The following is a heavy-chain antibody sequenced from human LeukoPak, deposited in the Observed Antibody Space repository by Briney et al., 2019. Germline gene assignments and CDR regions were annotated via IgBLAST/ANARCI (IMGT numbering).Heavy chain of an antibody. CDR2: SSAYNGNT. D-gene: IGHD6-19*01. CDR3: ARHTKYGSGHHGGYYGMDV. V-gene: IGHV1-18*01. Sequence: ASVKVSCKASGYTVTSYGISWVRQAPGQGLEWMGWSSAYNGNTNYAQKLQGRVTMATDTSTSTAYMEPRSLRSDDTAVYYCARHTKYGSGHHGGYYGMDVWGQGTTVTVSS. J-gene: IGHJ6*02. CDR1: GYTVTSYG.